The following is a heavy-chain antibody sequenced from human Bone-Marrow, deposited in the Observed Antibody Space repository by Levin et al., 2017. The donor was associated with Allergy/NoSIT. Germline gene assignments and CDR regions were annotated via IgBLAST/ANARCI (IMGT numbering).Heavy chain of an antibody. Sequence: SETLSLTCTVSGGPISSHYWSWIRQSPGKALEWIGFISDNGDSDYNPSLKSRVTIAIDTSKNQFSLKVTSVTAADTAVYYCARGAYDFWGYYYYYYLDVWGKGTTVTVSS. J-gene: IGHJ6*03. CDR2: ISDNGDS. V-gene: IGHV4-59*11. CDR1: GGPISSHY. CDR3: ARGAYDFWGYYYYYYLDV. D-gene: IGHD3-3*01.